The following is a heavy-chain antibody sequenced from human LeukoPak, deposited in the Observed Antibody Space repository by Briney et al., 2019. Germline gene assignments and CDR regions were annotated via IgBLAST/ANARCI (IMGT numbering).Heavy chain of an antibody. J-gene: IGHJ4*02. CDR2: MGSNSGDT. Sequence: ASVKVSCKASGYTFTNYDINWVRQATGQGLEWMGWMGSNSGDTGYAQKFQDRVTMTRDTFISTAYMELDNVRSEDTAVYYCVRGPPNWGFDYWGQGTLVTVSS. CDR3: VRGPPNWGFDY. D-gene: IGHD7-27*01. CDR1: GYTFTNYD. V-gene: IGHV1-8*01.